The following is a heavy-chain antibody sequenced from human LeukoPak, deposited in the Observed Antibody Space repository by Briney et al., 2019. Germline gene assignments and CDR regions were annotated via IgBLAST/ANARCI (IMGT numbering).Heavy chain of an antibody. V-gene: IGHV3-11*01. CDR2: ISSTSSVI. J-gene: IGHJ4*02. CDR3: ARLSGWSYHFDH. Sequence: GGSLRLSCAASRFIFTDYYMSWIRQSPGKGLEWVAYISSTSSVIHYTDSVRGRFTISRDNAKNSVFLQMDSLRAEDTAVYHCARLSGWSYHFDHWGPGILVTVPS. CDR1: RFIFTDYY. D-gene: IGHD6-19*01.